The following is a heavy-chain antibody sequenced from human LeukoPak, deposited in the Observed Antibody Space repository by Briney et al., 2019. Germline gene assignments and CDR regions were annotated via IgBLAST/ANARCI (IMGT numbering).Heavy chain of an antibody. J-gene: IGHJ4*02. Sequence: SETLSLNCTVSGVSISSYYWTWIRQPPGQGLEWIGYIYYSGSTNYNPSLKSRVTISVDTSKNQFSLKLSSVTAADTAVYYCARGYHDFSGYWLSYFDYWGQGTLVTVSS. D-gene: IGHD3-22*01. CDR2: IYYSGST. V-gene: IGHV4-59*01. CDR1: GVSISSYY. CDR3: ARGYHDFSGYWLSYFDY.